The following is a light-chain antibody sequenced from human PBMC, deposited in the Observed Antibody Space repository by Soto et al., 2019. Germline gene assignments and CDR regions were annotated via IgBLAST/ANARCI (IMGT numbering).Light chain of an antibody. CDR1: QSVSSSY. J-gene: IGKJ3*01. CDR2: GAS. Sequence: EIVLTQSPGTLSLSPGERATLYCRAIQSVSSSYLAWYQQKPGQAPRLLIYGASSRATGIPDRFSGSGSGTDFTLTISRLEPEDFAVYYCQQYGSSRVTFGPGTKVDIK. V-gene: IGKV3-20*01. CDR3: QQYGSSRVT.